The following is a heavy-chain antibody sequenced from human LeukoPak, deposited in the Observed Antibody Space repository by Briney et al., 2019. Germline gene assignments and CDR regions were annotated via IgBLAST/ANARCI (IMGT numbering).Heavy chain of an antibody. J-gene: IGHJ6*02. D-gene: IGHD4-17*01. V-gene: IGHV3-15*01. CDR2: IKGKIDRGTT. CDR3: TTDNGDFGADV. Sequence: GASLRLSCATSGLTFTNAWLSWVRQAPGKGLEWVGRIKGKIDRGTTVYAAPVIGRFTISRDESKETVHLQMNSLKTEDTAVYYCTTDNGDFGADVWGQGTTVTVSS. CDR1: GLTFTNAW.